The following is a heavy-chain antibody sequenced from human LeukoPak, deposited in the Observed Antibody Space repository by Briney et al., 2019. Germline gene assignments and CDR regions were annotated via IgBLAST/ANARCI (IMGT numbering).Heavy chain of an antibody. J-gene: IGHJ3*02. CDR2: IYSGGST. CDR1: GFTVSSNY. D-gene: IGHD3-22*01. Sequence: GGSLRLSCAASGFTVSSNYMSWVRQAPGKGLEWVSVIYSGGSTYYADSVKGRFTISRDNSKNTLYLQMNSPRAEDTAVYYCAREGYYDSSGPENAFDIWGQGTMVTVSS. CDR3: AREGYYDSSGPENAFDI. V-gene: IGHV3-66*02.